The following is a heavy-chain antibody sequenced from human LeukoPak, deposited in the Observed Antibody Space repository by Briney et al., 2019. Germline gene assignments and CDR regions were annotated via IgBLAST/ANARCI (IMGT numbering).Heavy chain of an antibody. CDR1: GGTFSSYA. J-gene: IGHJ6*02. Sequence: GASVKVSCKASGGTFSSYAISWVRQAPGQGLEWMGRIIPILGIANYAQKFQGRVTITADKSTSTAYMELSSLRSEDTAVYYCATALVVPAAKGPYYYYYYGMDVWGQGTTVTVSS. CDR3: ATALVVPAAKGPYYYYYYGMDV. CDR2: IIPILGIA. V-gene: IGHV1-69*04. D-gene: IGHD2-2*01.